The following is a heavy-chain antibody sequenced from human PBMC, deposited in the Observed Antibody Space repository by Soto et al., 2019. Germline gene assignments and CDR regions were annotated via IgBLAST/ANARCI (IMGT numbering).Heavy chain of an antibody. CDR1: GYTFTSYG. CDR2: ISAYNGNT. Sequence: ASVKVSCKASGYTFTSYGISWVRQAPGQGLEWMGWISAYNGNTNYAQKLQGRVTMTTDTSTSTAYMELRSLRSDDTAVYYCARDSSSWSYNWLDPWGQGTLVTVSS. D-gene: IGHD6-13*01. J-gene: IGHJ5*02. V-gene: IGHV1-18*01. CDR3: ARDSSSWSYNWLDP.